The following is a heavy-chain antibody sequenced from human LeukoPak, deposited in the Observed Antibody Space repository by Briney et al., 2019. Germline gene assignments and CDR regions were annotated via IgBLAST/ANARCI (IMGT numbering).Heavy chain of an antibody. CDR1: GGSINSSYYY. CDR3: ARLRGLGPSDAFDI. V-gene: IGHV4-39*01. J-gene: IGHJ3*02. Sequence: SETLSLTCTVSGGSINSSYYYWGWIRQPPGKGLEWIGSIYYSGSTYYNPSLKSRVTISVDTSKNQFSLKVSSVTAADTAVYYCARLRGLGPSDAFDIWGQGTMVTVSS. D-gene: IGHD2-15*01. CDR2: IYYSGST.